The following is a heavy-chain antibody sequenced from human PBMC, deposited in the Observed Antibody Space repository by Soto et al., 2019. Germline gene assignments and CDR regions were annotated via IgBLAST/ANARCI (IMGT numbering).Heavy chain of an antibody. D-gene: IGHD3-10*01. J-gene: IGHJ6*02. CDR1: GYTFTSYG. CDR3: AREMVVRGAYYYSGMDV. V-gene: IGHV1-18*04. Sequence: AASVKVSCKASGYTFTSYGISWVRQAPGQGLEWMGWISAYNGNTNYAQKLQGRVTMTTDTSTSTAYMELRSLRSDDTAVYYCAREMVVRGAYYYSGMDVWGQGTKVTVSS. CDR2: ISAYNGNT.